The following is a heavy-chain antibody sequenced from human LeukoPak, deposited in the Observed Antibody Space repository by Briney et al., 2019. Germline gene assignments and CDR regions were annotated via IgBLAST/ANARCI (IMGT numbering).Heavy chain of an antibody. CDR1: GGSISSYY. V-gene: IGHV4-59*01. J-gene: IGHJ4*02. CDR3: ARDDSGSYYFDS. Sequence: PSETLSLTCTVSGGSISSYYWSWIRQPPGKGLEWIGYIYYSGSTNYNPSLKSRVTISVDTSKNQFSLKLSSVTAAGTAVYYCARDDSGSYYFDSWGQGTLVTVSS. CDR2: IYYSGST. D-gene: IGHD6-19*01.